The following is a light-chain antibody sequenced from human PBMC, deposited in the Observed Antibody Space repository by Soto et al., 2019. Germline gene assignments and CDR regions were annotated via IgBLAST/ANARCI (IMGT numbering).Light chain of an antibody. CDR1: NSNIGAGYE. V-gene: IGLV1-40*01. CDR2: GNI. J-gene: IGLJ1*01. CDR3: QSYGSSLSVLYV. Sequence: QSVLTQPPSVSGAPGQRVIISCTGSNSNIGAGYEVHWFQQLPGTAPKLLIYGNINRPSGVPDRFSDSKSGTSASLAITGLQPEDEADYYCQSYGSSLSVLYVFGTGTKVTVL.